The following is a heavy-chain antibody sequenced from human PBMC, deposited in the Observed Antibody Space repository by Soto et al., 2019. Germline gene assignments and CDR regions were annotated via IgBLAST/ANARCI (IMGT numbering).Heavy chain of an antibody. Sequence: PSETLSLTCAVSGGSISSGGYSWSWIRQPPGKGLEWIGYIYHSGSTYYNPSLKSRVTISVDTSKNQFSLKLSSVTAADTAVYYCASSPGYSSRCYLDYYAYWGQGNLVTVSS. J-gene: IGHJ4*02. V-gene: IGHV4-30-2*01. CDR3: ASSPGYSSRCYLDYYAY. CDR2: IYHSGST. CDR1: GGSISSGGYS. D-gene: IGHD6-13*01.